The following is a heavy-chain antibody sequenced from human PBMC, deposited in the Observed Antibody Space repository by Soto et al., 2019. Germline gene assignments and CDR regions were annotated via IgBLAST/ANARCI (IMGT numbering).Heavy chain of an antibody. CDR1: GYTFTSYG. CDR3: ARDRGLFGSGSYYNVGWFDP. Sequence: QVQLVQSGTEVKKPGASVKVSCKASGYTFTSYGVSWVRQAPGQGLERMGWISAYNGNTNYAQKLQGRVTMTTDTSTSTTDMELRSLRSDDTAVYYCARDRGLFGSGSYYNVGWFDPWGQGTLVTVSS. V-gene: IGHV1-18*01. D-gene: IGHD3-10*01. J-gene: IGHJ5*02. CDR2: ISAYNGNT.